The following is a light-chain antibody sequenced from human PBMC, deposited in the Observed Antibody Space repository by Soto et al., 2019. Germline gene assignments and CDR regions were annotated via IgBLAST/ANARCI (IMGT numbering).Light chain of an antibody. CDR2: GAS. CDR1: QSVSSSY. Sequence: EIVLTQSPGTLSLSPGERATLSCRASQSVSSSYLAWYQQKPGQAPRLLIYGASSRTTGIPDRFSGSGSGTYFTLTISRLEPEDFAVYYCQQYGSPPTFGQGTKVEIK. V-gene: IGKV3-20*01. J-gene: IGKJ1*01. CDR3: QQYGSPPT.